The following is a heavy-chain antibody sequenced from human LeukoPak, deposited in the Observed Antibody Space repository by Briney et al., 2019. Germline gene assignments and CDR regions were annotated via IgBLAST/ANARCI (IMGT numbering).Heavy chain of an antibody. Sequence: SETLSLTCAVYGGSFSGYYWSWIRQPPGKGLEWIGEINHSGSTNYNPSLKSRVTISVDTSKNQFSLKLSSVTAADTAVYYCARRQFEWLSLYYYYYYMDVWGKGTTVTISS. CDR3: ARRQFEWLSLYYYYYYMDV. D-gene: IGHD3-3*01. CDR2: INHSGST. CDR1: GGSFSGYY. V-gene: IGHV4-34*01. J-gene: IGHJ6*03.